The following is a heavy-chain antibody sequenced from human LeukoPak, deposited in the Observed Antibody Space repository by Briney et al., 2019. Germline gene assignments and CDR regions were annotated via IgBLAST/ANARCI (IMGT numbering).Heavy chain of an antibody. CDR3: ARAIRDYYDSSGLDY. Sequence: GGSLRLSCAASGFTFSSYSMNWVRQAPGKGLEWVSSISSSSSYIYYADSVKGRFTISRDNAKNSLYLQMNSLRAEDTAVYYCARAIRDYYDSSGLDYWGQGTLVTVSS. D-gene: IGHD3-22*01. J-gene: IGHJ4*02. CDR1: GFTFSSYS. CDR2: ISSSSSYI. V-gene: IGHV3-21*04.